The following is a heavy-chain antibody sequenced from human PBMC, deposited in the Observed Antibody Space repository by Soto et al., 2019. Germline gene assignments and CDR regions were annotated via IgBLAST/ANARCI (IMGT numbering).Heavy chain of an antibody. J-gene: IGHJ4*02. CDR3: AKESTVGSPGDYFDS. Sequence: LRLSCAASGFTFSSYDMNWVRQAPGKGLEWVSAIGVYANTYYADSVKGRFTISRDDSRNTVHLQLNSLRVDDTAVYYCAKESTVGSPGDYFDSWGQGTLVTVSS. D-gene: IGHD1-26*01. CDR2: IGVYANT. CDR1: GFTFSSYD. V-gene: IGHV3-23*01.